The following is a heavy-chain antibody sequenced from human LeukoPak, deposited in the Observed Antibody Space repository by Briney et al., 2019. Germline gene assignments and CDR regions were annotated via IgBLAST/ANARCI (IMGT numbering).Heavy chain of an antibody. V-gene: IGHV3-74*01. CDR3: VRDHSGWSLDP. CDR2: INSDGSST. CDR1: GFTFSSYW. Sequence: GGSLRLSCAASGFTFSSYWMHWVRQAPGKGLVWVSRINSDGSSTSYADSVKGRFTISRDNAKNSLYLQMSSLRAEDTAVYYCVRDHSGWSLDPWGQGTLVTVSS. J-gene: IGHJ5*02. D-gene: IGHD6-19*01.